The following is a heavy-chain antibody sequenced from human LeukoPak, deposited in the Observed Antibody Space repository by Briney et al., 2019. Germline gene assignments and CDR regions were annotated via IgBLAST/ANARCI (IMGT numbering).Heavy chain of an antibody. Sequence: SVKVSCKASGGTFSSYAISWVRQAPGQGLEWMGGIIPIFGTANYAQKFQGRVTITAGESTSTAYMELSSLRSEDTAVYYCAREYCGGDCYDYYFDYWGQGTLDTVSS. CDR3: AREYCGGDCYDYYFDY. J-gene: IGHJ4*02. CDR2: IIPIFGTA. D-gene: IGHD2-21*02. V-gene: IGHV1-69*13. CDR1: GGTFSSYA.